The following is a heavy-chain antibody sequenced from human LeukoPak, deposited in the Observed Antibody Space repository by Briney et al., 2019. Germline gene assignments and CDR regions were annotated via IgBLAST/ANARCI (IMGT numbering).Heavy chain of an antibody. Sequence: SETLSLTRTVSGGSISSYYWSWIRQPAGKGLEWIGRIYTSGSTNYNPSLKSRVTMSVDTSKNQFSLKPSSVTAADTAVYYCAREGCSSTSCYSGPWFDPWGQGTLVTVSS. V-gene: IGHV4-4*07. J-gene: IGHJ5*02. D-gene: IGHD2-2*02. CDR1: GGSISSYY. CDR2: IYTSGST. CDR3: AREGCSSTSCYSGPWFDP.